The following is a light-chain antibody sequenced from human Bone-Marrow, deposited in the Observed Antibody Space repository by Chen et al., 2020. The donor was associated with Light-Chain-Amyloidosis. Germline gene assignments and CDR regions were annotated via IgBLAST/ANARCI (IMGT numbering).Light chain of an antibody. CDR3: SSFTSSSSYV. J-gene: IGLJ1*01. V-gene: IGLV2-14*01. CDR1: SGDVGTYNY. CDR2: AVS. Sequence: QSALPQPSSVSGSPGHSITLSCTGTSGDVGTYNYVSWYQQHPGKAPKVMIYAVSNRPSGVSNRFSGSKSGNTASLTISGLQAEDEADYYCSSFTSSSSYVFGPGTKVTVL.